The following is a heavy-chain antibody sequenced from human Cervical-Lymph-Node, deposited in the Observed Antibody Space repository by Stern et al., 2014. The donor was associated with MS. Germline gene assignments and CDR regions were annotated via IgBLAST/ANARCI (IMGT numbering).Heavy chain of an antibody. CDR3: ATDLHYLDSNGYYGY. CDR2: LDPVDGET. Sequence: QVQLMQSGAEGTKPGASVKVSCKVAGYTLTESSMHWVRQAPGKGLERMGGLDPVDGETIYAQKFQGRVTMTEDASTDTAYMELSSLTSEDTAVYYCATDLHYLDSNGYYGYWGQGTLVTVSS. D-gene: IGHD3-22*01. J-gene: IGHJ4*02. CDR1: GYTLTESS. V-gene: IGHV1-24*01.